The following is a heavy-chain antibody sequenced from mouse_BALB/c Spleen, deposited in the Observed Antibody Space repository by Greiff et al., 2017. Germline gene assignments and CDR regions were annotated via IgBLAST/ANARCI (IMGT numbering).Heavy chain of an antibody. Sequence: VQLKQSGPELVKPGASVKISCKASGYTFTDYNMHWVKQSHGKSLEWIGYIYPYNGGTGYNQKFKSKATLTVDNSSSTAYMELRSLTSEDSAVYYCARWYYGSSYDAMDYWGQGTSVTVSS. CDR1: GYTFTDYN. J-gene: IGHJ4*01. CDR3: ARWYYGSSYDAMDY. D-gene: IGHD1-1*01. V-gene: IGHV1S29*02. CDR2: IYPYNGGT.